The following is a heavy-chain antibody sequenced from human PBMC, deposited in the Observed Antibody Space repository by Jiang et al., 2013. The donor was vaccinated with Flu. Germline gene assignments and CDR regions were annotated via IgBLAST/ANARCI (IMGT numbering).Heavy chain of an antibody. Sequence: GAEVKKPGESLKISCKGSGYSFTSYWIGWVRQMPGKGLEWMGIIYPGDSDTRYRASFKGQVTISADRSISTAYLQWSSLKASDTAMFYCATHRRRNDILSGHYYWGQGTLVTVSS. J-gene: IGHJ4*02. CDR2: IYPGDSDT. V-gene: IGHV5-51*01. CDR1: GYSFTSYW. D-gene: IGHD3-9*01. CDR3: ATHRRRNDILSGHYY.